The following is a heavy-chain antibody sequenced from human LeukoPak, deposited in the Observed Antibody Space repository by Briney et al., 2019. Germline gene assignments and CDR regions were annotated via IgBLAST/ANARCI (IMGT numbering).Heavy chain of an antibody. CDR2: IYHSGST. Sequence: PSETLSLTCTVSGGSISSYYWGWIRQPPGKGLEWIGSIYHSGSTYYNPSLKSRVTISVDTSKNQFSLKLSSVTAADTAVYYCASYGDSSGWYGYWGQGTLVTVSS. J-gene: IGHJ4*02. V-gene: IGHV4-38-2*02. CDR3: ASYGDSSGWYGY. CDR1: GGSISSYY. D-gene: IGHD6-19*01.